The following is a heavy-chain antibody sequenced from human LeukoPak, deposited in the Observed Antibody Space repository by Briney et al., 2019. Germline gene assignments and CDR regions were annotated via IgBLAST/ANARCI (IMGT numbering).Heavy chain of an antibody. CDR1: CYSISSGYY. CDR3: ARVGIAAAGTLSPYYGMDV. J-gene: IGHJ6*04. D-gene: IGHD6-13*01. CDR2: IYHSGST. Sequence: SETLSLTCAVSCYSISSGYYWGWIRQPPGKGLEWIGGIYHSGSTYYNPSLKSLVTISVDTSKNQFSLKLSSVTAADTAVYYCARVGIAAAGTLSPYYGMDVWGKGTTVTVSS. V-gene: IGHV4-38-2*01.